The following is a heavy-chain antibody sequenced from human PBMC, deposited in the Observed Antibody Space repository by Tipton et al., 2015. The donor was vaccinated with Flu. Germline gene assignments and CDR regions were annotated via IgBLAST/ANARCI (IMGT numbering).Heavy chain of an antibody. D-gene: IGHD2-2*01. CDR2: IYYSGST. Sequence: TLSLTCTVSGESISDYYWSWIRQPPGKGLEWIGYIYYSGSTNYNPSLKSRVTISVDTSKNQFSLKLSAVTAADTAVYYCARGDCSSTSCLDYWGQGTLVTVSS. CDR1: GESISDYY. J-gene: IGHJ4*02. V-gene: IGHV4-59*01. CDR3: ARGDCSSTSCLDY.